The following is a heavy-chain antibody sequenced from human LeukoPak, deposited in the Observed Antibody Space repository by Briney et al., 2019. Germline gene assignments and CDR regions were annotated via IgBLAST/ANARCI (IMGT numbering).Heavy chain of an antibody. V-gene: IGHV3-64D*06. J-gene: IGHJ4*02. Sequence: GGSLRLSCSASGFTFTSHVMHWVRQAPGKGLQYVSGISMNVQTTYYAGSVKGRFTVSRDSSKNTVYLQMNSLTAEDTAVYYCVREGLERRTNFDYWGQGTLVSVSS. CDR3: VREGLERRTNFDY. CDR1: GFTFTSHV. CDR2: ISMNVQTT. D-gene: IGHD1-1*01.